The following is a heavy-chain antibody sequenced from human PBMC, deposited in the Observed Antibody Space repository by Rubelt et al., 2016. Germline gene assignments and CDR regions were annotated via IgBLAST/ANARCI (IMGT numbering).Heavy chain of an antibody. CDR3: ARFGAAAGTDY. D-gene: IGHD6-13*01. CDR1: GYSISSYY. CDR2: IYYSGST. V-gene: IGHV4-59*01. J-gene: IGHJ4*02. Sequence: QVQLQESGPGLVKPSETLSLTCTVSGYSISSYYWTWIRQPPGKGLEWIGYIYYSGSTSYNPSLKSRVTISIDASKNQFSLKRSSVTAADTAMYYCARFGAAAGTDYWGQGALVTVSS.